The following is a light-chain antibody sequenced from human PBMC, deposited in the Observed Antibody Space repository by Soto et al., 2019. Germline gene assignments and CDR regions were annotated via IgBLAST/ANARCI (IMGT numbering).Light chain of an antibody. J-gene: IGKJ1*01. V-gene: IGKV3-20*01. CDR1: QSVNSNY. CDR2: GAS. CDR3: QQYVNSPRT. Sequence: EIVLTQSPGTLSLSPGERATLSCRASQSVNSNYLAWYQQKPGQSPRVLIYGASSRATGIPDRFSGSGSGTDFTLTISRLEPEDFAVYYCQQYVNSPRTFGQGTKVEIK.